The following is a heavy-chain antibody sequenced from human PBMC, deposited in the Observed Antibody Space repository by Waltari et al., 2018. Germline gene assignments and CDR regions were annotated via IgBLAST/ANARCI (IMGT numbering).Heavy chain of an antibody. CDR2: VDPEDGET. V-gene: IGHV1-69-2*01. CDR1: GYTFTDYY. D-gene: IGHD3-9*01. CDR3: ATEIRYFDWQRSEGVDY. J-gene: IGHJ4*02. Sequence: EVQLVQSGAEVKKPGATVKISCKVSGYTFTDYYMHWVQQAPGKGLEWMGLVDPEDGETIYAEKFQGRVTITADTSTDTAYVELSSLRSEDTAVYYCATEIRYFDWQRSEGVDYWGQGTLVTVSS.